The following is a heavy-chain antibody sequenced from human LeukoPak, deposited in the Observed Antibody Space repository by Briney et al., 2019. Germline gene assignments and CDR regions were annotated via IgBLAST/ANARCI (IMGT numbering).Heavy chain of an antibody. Sequence: GGSLRLSCAASGFTFSSYAMTWVRQPPGKGLEWVSAISGSGGSTHYADSVKGRFTISRDNSKNTLYLQMNSLRAEDTAVYYCAKGAPYSSSLSNWFDPWGQGAIVAVSS. D-gene: IGHD6-6*01. CDR3: AKGAPYSSSLSNWFDP. J-gene: IGHJ5*02. CDR2: ISGSGGST. CDR1: GFTFSSYA. V-gene: IGHV3-23*01.